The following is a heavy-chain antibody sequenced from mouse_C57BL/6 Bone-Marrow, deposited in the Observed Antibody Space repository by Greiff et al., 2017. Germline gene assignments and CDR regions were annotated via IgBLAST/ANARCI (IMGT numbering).Heavy chain of an antibody. CDR3: ARSDYDSSYGYFDY. D-gene: IGHD1-1*01. V-gene: IGHV1-82*01. Sequence: QVQLKQSGPELVKPGASVKISCKASGYAFSSSWMHWVKQRPGKGLEWIGRIYPGDGDTNYNGKFKGKATLTADKSSSTAYMQLSSLTSEDSAVYFGARSDYDSSYGYFDYWGQGTTLTVSS. J-gene: IGHJ2*01. CDR2: IYPGDGDT. CDR1: GYAFSSSW.